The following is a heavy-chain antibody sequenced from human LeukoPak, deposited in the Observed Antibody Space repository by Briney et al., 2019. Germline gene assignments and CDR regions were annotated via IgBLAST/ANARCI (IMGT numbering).Heavy chain of an antibody. CDR3: GRHAHNGDFAY. CDR1: GGSISIMNHY. Sequence: SETLSLTCTVSGGSISIMNHYWGWIRQPPEKGLEWIGSILYSGNTWYTPSLKSRVTISVGTSRSQFSLKLTSVTAADTAVYYCGRHAHNGDFAYWGQGILVTVSS. CDR2: ILYSGNT. J-gene: IGHJ4*02. D-gene: IGHD2-8*01. V-gene: IGHV4-39*01.